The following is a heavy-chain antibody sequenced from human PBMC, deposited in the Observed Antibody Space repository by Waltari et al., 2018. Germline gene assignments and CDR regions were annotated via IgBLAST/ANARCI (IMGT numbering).Heavy chain of an antibody. CDR1: GFAGSTYW. V-gene: IGHV3-74*01. D-gene: IGHD2-21*01. CDR2: IRSDGST. CDR3: ASVRCGGDCSK. Sequence: EVQLVESAGGLVQPGGSLRRSCAVSGFAGSTYWMYWVRQAPGKGLAWVSRIRSDGSTNYADSVKGRFTVSRDNARNTLYLQMNSLRTEDTGLYFSASVRCGGDCSKWGQGTLVTVS. J-gene: IGHJ4*02.